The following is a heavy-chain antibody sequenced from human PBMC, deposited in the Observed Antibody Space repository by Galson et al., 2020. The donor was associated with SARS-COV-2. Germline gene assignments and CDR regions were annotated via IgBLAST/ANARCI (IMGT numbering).Heavy chain of an antibody. V-gene: IGHV4-30-4*01. CDR1: GGSISSGDYY. D-gene: IGHD6-13*01. Sequence: SETLSLTCTVSGGSISSGDYYWSWIRQPPGKGLEWIGYIYYSGSTYYNPSLKSRVTISVDTSKNQFFLKLSSVTAADTAVYYCARAWGSSSWYPLHYGMDVWGQGTTVTVSS. CDR2: IYYSGST. CDR3: ARAWGSSSWYPLHYGMDV. J-gene: IGHJ6*02.